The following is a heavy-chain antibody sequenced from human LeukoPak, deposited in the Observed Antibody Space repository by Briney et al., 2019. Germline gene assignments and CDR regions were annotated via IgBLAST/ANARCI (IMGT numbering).Heavy chain of an antibody. CDR3: ARTTYYYDSSGYYLPAFDI. D-gene: IGHD3-22*01. CDR2: IYTSGST. CDR1: GGSISSYY. Sequence: PSETLSLTCTVSGGSISSYYWSWIRQPAGKGLEWIGRIYTSGSTNYNPSLKSRVTMSVDTSKNQFSLKLSSVTAADTAVYYCARTTYYYDSSGYYLPAFDIWGQGTMVTVSP. V-gene: IGHV4-4*07. J-gene: IGHJ3*02.